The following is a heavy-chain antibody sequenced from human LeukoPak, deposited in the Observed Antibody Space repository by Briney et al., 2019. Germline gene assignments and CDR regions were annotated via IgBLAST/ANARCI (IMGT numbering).Heavy chain of an antibody. V-gene: IGHV3-53*01. CDR2: IYSGGST. D-gene: IGHD6-19*01. CDR3: ARDGGSGWYDY. Sequence: PGGSLRLSCAASGFTFSGYGMHWVRQAPGKGLEWVSVIYSGGSTYYADSVKGRFTISRDNSKNTLYLQMNSLRAEDTAVYYCARDGGSGWYDYWGQGTLVTVSS. J-gene: IGHJ4*02. CDR1: GFTFSGYG.